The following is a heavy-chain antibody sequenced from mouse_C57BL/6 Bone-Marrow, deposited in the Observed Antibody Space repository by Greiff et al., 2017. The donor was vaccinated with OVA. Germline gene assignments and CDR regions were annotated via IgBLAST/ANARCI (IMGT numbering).Heavy chain of an antibody. CDR1: GYTFTNYW. V-gene: IGHV1-63*01. CDR2: IYPGGGYT. Sequence: QVQLQQSGAELVRPGTSVEMSCKASGYTFTNYWIGWAKQRPGHGLEWIGDIYPGGGYTNYNEKFKGKATLTADKSSSTAYMQFSSLTSEDSAIYYCARNYYGSSWYFDVWGTGTTVTVSS. D-gene: IGHD1-1*01. CDR3: ARNYYGSSWYFDV. J-gene: IGHJ1*03.